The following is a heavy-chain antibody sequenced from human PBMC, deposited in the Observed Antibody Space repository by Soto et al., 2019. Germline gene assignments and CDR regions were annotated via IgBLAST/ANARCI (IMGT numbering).Heavy chain of an antibody. Sequence: LGGSLRLSCAASGFTFSSYGMHWVRQAPGKGLEWVAVIWYDGSNKYYADSVKGRFTISRDNSKNTLYLQMTSLRAEDTAVYYCARDVGRWLNNWLDPWGQGTMVTVYS. CDR3: ARDVGRWLNNWLDP. CDR1: GFTFSSYG. V-gene: IGHV3-33*01. J-gene: IGHJ5*02. CDR2: IWYDGSNK. D-gene: IGHD1-26*01.